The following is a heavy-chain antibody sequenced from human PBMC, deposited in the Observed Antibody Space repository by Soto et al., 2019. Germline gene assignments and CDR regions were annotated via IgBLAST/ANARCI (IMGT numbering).Heavy chain of an antibody. V-gene: IGHV4-31*03. D-gene: IGHD2-15*01. CDR2: ISYSGIA. CDR3: ARVFGRGGSCSPIAY. J-gene: IGHJ4*02. Sequence: SETLSLTCTVSGDSISSGGHYWSWIRQHPGKGPEWIGYISYSGIAYYNPSLESRVTISVDTSKNQFSLNLSSVTAADTAVYYCARVFGRGGSCSPIAYGGQGTLVPVSS. CDR1: GDSISSGGHY.